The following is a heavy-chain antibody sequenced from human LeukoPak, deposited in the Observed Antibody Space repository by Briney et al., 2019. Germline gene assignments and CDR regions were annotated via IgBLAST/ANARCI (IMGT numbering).Heavy chain of an antibody. CDR2: MYYSGTT. CDR3: ARVGSNSGYDLWSGYYYYYYMDV. CDR1: GGSISSSSYY. V-gene: IGHV4-39*07. Sequence: PSETLSLTCTVSGGSISSSSYYWGWIRQPPGKGLEWIGSMYYSGTTYYNSSLKSRVTISVDTSNNQFSLKLSSVTAADTAVYYCARVGSNSGYDLWSGYYYYYYMDVWGKGTTVTVSS. J-gene: IGHJ6*03. D-gene: IGHD5-12*01.